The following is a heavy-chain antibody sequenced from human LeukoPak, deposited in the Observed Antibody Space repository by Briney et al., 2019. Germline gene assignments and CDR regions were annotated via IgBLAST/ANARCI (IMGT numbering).Heavy chain of an antibody. CDR1: GGSISSYY. D-gene: IGHD1-26*01. Sequence: SETLSLTCTVSGGSISSYYWSWIRQPPGKGLEWIGYIYYSGSTNYNPSLKSRVTISVHTSKNQFSLQLSSVTAADTAVYYCARDGGRGAAYYYYYMDVWGKGTTVTVSS. J-gene: IGHJ6*03. V-gene: IGHV4-59*01. CDR3: ARDGGRGAAYYYYYMDV. CDR2: IYYSGST.